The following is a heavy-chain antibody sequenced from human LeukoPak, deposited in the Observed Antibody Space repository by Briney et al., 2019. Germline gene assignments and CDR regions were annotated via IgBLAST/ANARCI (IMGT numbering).Heavy chain of an antibody. CDR2: VHYSGGS. Sequence: KSSETLSLTCTVSGGSISSSTYYWGWIRQSPGKGLEWIGSVHYSGGSYYNPSLKSRVTISLNTSKNQFSLKLSSVTAADTAVYYCARVLYDFWSGYDYWGQGTLVTVSS. CDR1: GGSISSSTYY. J-gene: IGHJ4*02. D-gene: IGHD3-3*01. V-gene: IGHV4-39*01. CDR3: ARVLYDFWSGYDY.